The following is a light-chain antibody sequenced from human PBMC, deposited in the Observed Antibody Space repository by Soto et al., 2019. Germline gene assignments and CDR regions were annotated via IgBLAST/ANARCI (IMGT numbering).Light chain of an antibody. CDR1: QSVGTY. V-gene: IGKV3-11*01. CDR3: QQRSDWPST. J-gene: IGKJ4*01. CDR2: DSS. Sequence: EIVLTQSPATLSLSPGERATLSCRASQSVGTYFAWYQQKPGQAPMLLIYDSSNRAPGIPARFSGSGSGTDFTLTISSLEPEDFAVYYCQQRSDWPSTFGGGTKVEIK.